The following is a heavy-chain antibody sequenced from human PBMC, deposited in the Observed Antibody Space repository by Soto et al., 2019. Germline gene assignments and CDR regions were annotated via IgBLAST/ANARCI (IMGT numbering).Heavy chain of an antibody. Sequence: QVQLVRSGAAVKKPGASVKVSCKASGYTFTSSGISWVRQAPGQGLEWMGWISAYNGNTNYAQKLQGRVTMTTDTSTSTAYMELRSLRSDDTAVYYWARWRYSGYDFGGENFDYWAQGTLDTVSS. V-gene: IGHV1-18*01. J-gene: IGHJ4*02. CDR3: ARWRYSGYDFGGENFDY. CDR1: GYTFTSSG. CDR2: ISAYNGNT. D-gene: IGHD5-12*01.